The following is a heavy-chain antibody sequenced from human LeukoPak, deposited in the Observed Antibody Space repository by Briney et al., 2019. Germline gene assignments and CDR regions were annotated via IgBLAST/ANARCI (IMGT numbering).Heavy chain of an antibody. CDR1: GGSISSTKYY. J-gene: IGHJ5*02. V-gene: IGHV4-39*07. CDR2: IYYSGST. Sequence: SETLSLTCIVSGGSISSTKYYWGWIRQPPGKGLEWIGSIYYSGSTYNNPSLKSRVTISVDTSKNQFSLNLSSVTAADTAVYYCAREAAGNFGPKNWFDPWGQGTLVTVSS. CDR3: AREAAGNFGPKNWFDP. D-gene: IGHD1-7*01.